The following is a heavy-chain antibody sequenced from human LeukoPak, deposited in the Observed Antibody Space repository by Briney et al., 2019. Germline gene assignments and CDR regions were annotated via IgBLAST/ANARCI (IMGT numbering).Heavy chain of an antibody. Sequence: GGSLRLSCAASGFTFSEYYMSWIRQAPGKGLEWVSYISSSGSTIYYADSVKGRFTISRDNAKNSLYLQMNSLRAEDTAVYYCAREGSSSWYNWFDPWGQGTLVTVSS. J-gene: IGHJ5*02. V-gene: IGHV3-11*01. CDR2: ISSSGSTI. CDR1: GFTFSEYY. D-gene: IGHD6-13*01. CDR3: AREGSSSWYNWFDP.